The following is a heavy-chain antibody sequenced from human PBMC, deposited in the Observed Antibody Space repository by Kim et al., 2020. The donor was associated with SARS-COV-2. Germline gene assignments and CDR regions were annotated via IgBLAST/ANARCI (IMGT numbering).Heavy chain of an antibody. V-gene: IGHV3-21*01. D-gene: IGHD5-12*01. J-gene: IGHJ6*02. CDR3: ARATNYYYGMEV. Sequence: YYANSGKGRFTISRENAKYALYLQMNSLRAEDTAVYYCARATNYYYGMEVWGQGTTVTVSS.